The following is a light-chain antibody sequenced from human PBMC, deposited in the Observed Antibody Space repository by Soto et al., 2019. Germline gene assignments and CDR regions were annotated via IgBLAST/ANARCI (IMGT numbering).Light chain of an antibody. CDR3: QQYGSSPMYT. Sequence: EILLTQSPGTLSLSPGERATLSCRASQSVSSNYLTWYQQKPGQAPRLLIYGASSRATGIPDRFSGSGSGTDFTLIISRLEPEDFAVYYCQQYGSSPMYTFGQGTKLEIK. V-gene: IGKV3-20*01. CDR1: QSVSSNY. CDR2: GAS. J-gene: IGKJ2*01.